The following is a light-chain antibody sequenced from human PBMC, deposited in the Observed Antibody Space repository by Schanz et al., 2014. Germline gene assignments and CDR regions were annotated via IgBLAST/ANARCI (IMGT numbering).Light chain of an antibody. Sequence: DIVMTQSPDSLPVSLGERATINCKSSQSVLYTSDSKNYLAWYQHKPGQPPKLLISWASTRESGVPDRFTGSGSGTDFTLTISNLQAEDVAVYYCQQYYSSPRTFGQGTKVEIK. V-gene: IGKV4-1*01. J-gene: IGKJ1*01. CDR2: WAS. CDR3: QQYYSSPRT. CDR1: QSVLYTSDSKNY.